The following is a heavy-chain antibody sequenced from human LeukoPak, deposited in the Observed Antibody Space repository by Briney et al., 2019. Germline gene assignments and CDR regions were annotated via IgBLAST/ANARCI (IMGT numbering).Heavy chain of an antibody. J-gene: IGHJ5*02. V-gene: IGHV4-59*01. CDR1: GAPISDYY. Sequence: PSETLSLTCTVSGAPISDYYWSWIRQPPGKGLEWLGYIYYTGTTNYNPSLTSRVTMSVDTSKNQFSLKLTAVTAADTAIYFCAAGLSGSGNYYNDDWFDPWLQGALVTVSS. CDR2: IYYTGTT. CDR3: AAGLSGSGNYYNDDWFDP. D-gene: IGHD3-10*01.